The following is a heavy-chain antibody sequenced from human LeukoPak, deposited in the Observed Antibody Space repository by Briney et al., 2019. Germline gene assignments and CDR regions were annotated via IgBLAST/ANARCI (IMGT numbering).Heavy chain of an antibody. CDR1: GDSISNYY. CDR3: ARVGIYSTSWALDY. D-gene: IGHD6-13*01. V-gene: IGHV4-59*01. J-gene: IGHJ4*02. Sequence: PSETLSLTCTVSGDSISNYYWSWIRQPPGKGLEWIGYVYSSGSTNYNPSLKSRVTISVDTSKNQFSLKLSSVTAADTAVYYCARVGIYSTSWALDYWGQGTLVTVSS. CDR2: VYSSGST.